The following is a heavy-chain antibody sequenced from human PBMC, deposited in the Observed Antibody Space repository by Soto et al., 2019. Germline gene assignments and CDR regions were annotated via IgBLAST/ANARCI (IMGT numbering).Heavy chain of an antibody. CDR1: GFTVSSNY. CDR3: ARGHCSGGSCYHDAFDI. Sequence: GGSLRLSCAASGFTVSSNYMSWVRQAPGKGLEWVSVIYSGGSTYYADSVKGRFTISRHNSKNTLYLQMNSLRAEDTAVYYCARGHCSGGSCYHDAFDIWGQGTMVTVSS. V-gene: IGHV3-53*04. D-gene: IGHD2-15*01. J-gene: IGHJ3*02. CDR2: IYSGGST.